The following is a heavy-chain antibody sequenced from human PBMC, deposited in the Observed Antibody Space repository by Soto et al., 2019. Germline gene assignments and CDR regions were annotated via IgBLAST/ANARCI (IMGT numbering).Heavy chain of an antibody. V-gene: IGHV3-73*01. J-gene: IGHJ4*02. Sequence: EVQLVESGGGLVQPGGSLKLSCAASGFTFSGSAMHWVRQASGKGLEWVGRIRSKANSYATAYAASVKGRFTISRDDSKNTAYLPMNSLKTEDTAVYYCTAPLDYWGQGTLVTVSS. CDR3: TAPLDY. CDR2: IRSKANSYAT. CDR1: GFTFSGSA.